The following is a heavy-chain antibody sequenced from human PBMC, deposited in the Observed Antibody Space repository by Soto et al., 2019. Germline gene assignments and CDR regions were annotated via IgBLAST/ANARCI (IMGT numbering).Heavy chain of an antibody. CDR3: ASPLGYCSGGSCIGY. V-gene: IGHV4-4*07. J-gene: IGHJ4*02. D-gene: IGHD2-15*01. CDR2: IYTSGST. CDR1: GGSISSYY. Sequence: LSLTCTVSGGSISSYYWSWIRQPAGKGLEWIGRIYTSGSTYYNPSLKSRVTISVDTSRNQFSLKLSSVTAADTAVYYCASPLGYCSGGSCIGYWGQGTLVTVSS.